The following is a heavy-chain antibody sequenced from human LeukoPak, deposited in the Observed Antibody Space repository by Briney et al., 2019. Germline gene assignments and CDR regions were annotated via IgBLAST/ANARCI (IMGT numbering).Heavy chain of an antibody. J-gene: IGHJ6*03. CDR1: GFTFSSYA. V-gene: IGHV3-48*04. CDR3: ARPKSPGGYYYMDV. Sequence: GGSLRLSCAASGFTFSSYAMTWVRQATGKGLEWISYIRSSGSTIYYADSMKGRFTISRDNAKNSLYLQMNSLRAEDTAVYYCARPKSPGGYYYMDVWGKGTTVTVSS. D-gene: IGHD1-14*01. CDR2: IRSSGSTI.